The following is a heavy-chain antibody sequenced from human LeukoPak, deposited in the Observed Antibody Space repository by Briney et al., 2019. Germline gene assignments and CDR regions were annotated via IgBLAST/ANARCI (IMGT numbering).Heavy chain of an antibody. Sequence: ASVKVSCKASGYTFTSYGISWVRQAPGQGLEWMGWISAYNGNTNYAQKLQGRVTMTTDTSTSTAYMELRSLRSDDTAVYYCARWGDIVVVPAVSDAFDIWGQGTMVTVSS. CDR1: GYTFTSYG. CDR3: ARWGDIVVVPAVSDAFDI. V-gene: IGHV1-18*01. J-gene: IGHJ3*02. D-gene: IGHD2-2*01. CDR2: ISAYNGNT.